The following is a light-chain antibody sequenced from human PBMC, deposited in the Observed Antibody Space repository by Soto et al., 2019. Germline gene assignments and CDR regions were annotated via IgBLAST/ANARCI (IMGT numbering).Light chain of an antibody. CDR3: SSYTSSSTLVV. Sequence: QSALTQPASVSGSPGQSITISCTGTSSDVGGYNYVSWYQQHPGKAPKLMIYNVSNRPSGVSNRFSGSKSGNTASLAISGLQAEDKYDYYVSSYTSSSTLVVFGGVTKLTVL. V-gene: IGLV2-14*01. CDR2: NVS. J-gene: IGLJ2*01. CDR1: SSDVGGYNY.